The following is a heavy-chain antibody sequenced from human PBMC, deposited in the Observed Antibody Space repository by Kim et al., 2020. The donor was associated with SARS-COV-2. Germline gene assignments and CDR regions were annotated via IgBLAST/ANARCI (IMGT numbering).Heavy chain of an antibody. V-gene: IGHV5-51*01. J-gene: IGHJ3*02. CDR3: ARLGVVPARRGAFDI. D-gene: IGHD2-2*01. Sequence: SFQGQVTISADKSISPAYLQWSSLKASDTAMYYCARLGVVPARRGAFDIWGQGTMVTVSS.